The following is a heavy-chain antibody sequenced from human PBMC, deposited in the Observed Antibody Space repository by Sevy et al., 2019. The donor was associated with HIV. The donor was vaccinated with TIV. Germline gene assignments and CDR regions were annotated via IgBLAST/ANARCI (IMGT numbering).Heavy chain of an antibody. J-gene: IGHJ4*02. CDR2: IRFDGSDK. D-gene: IGHD4-4*01. V-gene: IGHV3-30*02. Sequence: GGSLRLSCGASGSIFSLYGMHWVRQAPGKGLEWVAFIRFDGSDKYCADSVKGRFTISRDNSKNTLYLQMNSLRPEDTALYYCAKDLASYSSSWPYCFDYWGQGTLVTVSS. CDR3: AKDLASYSSSWPYCFDY. CDR1: GSIFSLYG.